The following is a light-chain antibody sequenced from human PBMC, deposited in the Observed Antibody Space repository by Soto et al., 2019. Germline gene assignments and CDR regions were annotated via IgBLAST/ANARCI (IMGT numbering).Light chain of an antibody. CDR2: TTS. CDR3: QQYNNWPPWT. J-gene: IGKJ1*01. CDR1: ESVTSSC. V-gene: IGKV3D-15*01. Sequence: EIVLTQSPDTLSLSPGERATLSCTASESVTSSCLAWYQRKPGQAPRLLIHTTSTRATDIPDRFSGSGSGTDFTLTISSLQSEDFAVYYCQQYNNWPPWTFGQGTKVEIK.